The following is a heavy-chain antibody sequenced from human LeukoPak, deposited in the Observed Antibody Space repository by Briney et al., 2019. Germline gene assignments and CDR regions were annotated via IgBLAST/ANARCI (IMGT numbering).Heavy chain of an antibody. Sequence: GGSLRLSRAASGFTFSSYRMNWVRQAPGKGLEWVSSISSSSSYIYYTDSVKGRFTNSRDNAKNSLYLQMNSLRAEDTAVYFCARHGDAFDIWGQGTMVTVSS. D-gene: IGHD3-10*01. V-gene: IGHV3-21*01. CDR2: ISSSSSYI. J-gene: IGHJ3*02. CDR3: ARHGDAFDI. CDR1: GFTFSSYR.